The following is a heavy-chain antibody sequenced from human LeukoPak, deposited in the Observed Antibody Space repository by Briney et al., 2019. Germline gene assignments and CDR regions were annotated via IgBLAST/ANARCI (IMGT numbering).Heavy chain of an antibody. V-gene: IGHV1-69*13. D-gene: IGHD3-16*02. CDR1: GGTFSSYA. CDR2: IIPIFGTA. Sequence: GASVKVSCKASGGTFSSYAISWVRQAPGQGLEWMGGIIPIFGTANYAQKFQGRVTITADESTSTAYMELSSLRSEDTAVYYCASYGYYDYVWGSYRPADYWGQGTLVTVSS. CDR3: ASYGYYDYVWGSYRPADY. J-gene: IGHJ4*02.